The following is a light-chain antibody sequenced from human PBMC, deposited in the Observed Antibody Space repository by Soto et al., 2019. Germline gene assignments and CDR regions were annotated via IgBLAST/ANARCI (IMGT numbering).Light chain of an antibody. J-gene: IGLJ1*01. CDR3: CSYAGSYTHV. CDR2: DVT. CDR1: SSDVGSYYF. Sequence: QAVVTQPRSVSGSPGQSVTISCTGTSSDVGSYYFVSWYQQHPGKAPKIIIYDVTKRPSGVPDRFSGSKSGNTASLTISGLQAEDEADYYCCSYAGSYTHVFGTGTKVTVL. V-gene: IGLV2-11*01.